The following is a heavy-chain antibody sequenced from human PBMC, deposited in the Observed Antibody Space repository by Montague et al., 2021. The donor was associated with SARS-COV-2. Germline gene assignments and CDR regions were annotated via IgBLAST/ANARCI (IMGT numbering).Heavy chain of an antibody. CDR3: ARGLEIYGSGSHHFDP. V-gene: IGHV4-59*01. J-gene: IGHJ5*02. Sequence: SETLSLTCAVSGGPITSYYWNWIRQPPGKGLEYIGYIYHCGSTTYNPSLKSRVSISVDTSKNQFSLKLRSVTAADTAVYYCARGLEIYGSGSHHFDPWGQGTLVTVSS. CDR1: GGPITSYY. CDR2: IYHCGST. D-gene: IGHD3-10*01.